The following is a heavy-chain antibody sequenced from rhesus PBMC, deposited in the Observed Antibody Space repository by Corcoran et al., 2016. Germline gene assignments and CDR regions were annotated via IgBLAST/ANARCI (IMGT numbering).Heavy chain of an antibody. J-gene: IGHJ4*01. V-gene: IGHV4-169*02. D-gene: IGHD3-9*01. CDR2: VYGSGSGS. CDR3: ARDQRMTY. Sequence: QLQLQESGPGLVKPSETLSVTCAVSGDSVSSGYWRWIRQAPGKGLEWIGNVYGSGSGSNYNPSLESRVTLSVDTSKNQLSLKLRSVTAADAAVYYCARDQRMTYWGQGVLVTVSS. CDR1: GDSVSSGY.